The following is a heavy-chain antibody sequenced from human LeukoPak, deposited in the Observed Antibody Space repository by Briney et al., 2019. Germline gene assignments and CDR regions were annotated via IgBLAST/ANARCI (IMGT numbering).Heavy chain of an antibody. CDR2: ISYDGSNK. CDR3: ANTYDSSGYFSNLFDY. Sequence: GGSLRLSCAASGFTFSSYAMHWVRQAPGKGLEWVAVISYDGSNKYYADSVKGRFTISRDNSKNTLYLQMNSLRAEDTAVYYCANTYDSSGYFSNLFDYWGQGTLVTVSS. V-gene: IGHV3-30-3*01. CDR1: GFTFSSYA. D-gene: IGHD3-22*01. J-gene: IGHJ4*02.